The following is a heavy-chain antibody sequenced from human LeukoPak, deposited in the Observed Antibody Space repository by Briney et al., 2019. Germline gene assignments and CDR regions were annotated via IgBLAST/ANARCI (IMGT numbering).Heavy chain of an antibody. Sequence: GGSLRLSCAAAGFSFSNYGMHWVRHAPGKGLEWVSFIRYDGSNLYYADSVKGRFTISRDNSKSTLYLQMNSLRAEDTAIYYCAKGDPNLPDYWGQGTLVTVSS. V-gene: IGHV3-30*02. CDR2: IRYDGSNL. CDR1: GFSFSNYG. J-gene: IGHJ4*02. CDR3: AKGDPNLPDY.